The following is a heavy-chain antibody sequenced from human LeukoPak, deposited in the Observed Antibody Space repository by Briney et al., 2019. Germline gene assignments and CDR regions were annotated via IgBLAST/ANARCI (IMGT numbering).Heavy chain of an antibody. CDR1: GFTFSSYG. J-gene: IGHJ4*02. V-gene: IGHV3-30*02. CDR3: ANSGGYYPTGYFDY. D-gene: IGHD3-22*01. Sequence: GGSLRLSCAASGFTFSSYGMHWVRQAPAKGLEWVAFIRYDGSNKFYADSVKGRFTISRDNSKSTLYLQKNSLRAEDTAVYYCANSGGYYPTGYFDYWGQGTLVTVSS. CDR2: IRYDGSNK.